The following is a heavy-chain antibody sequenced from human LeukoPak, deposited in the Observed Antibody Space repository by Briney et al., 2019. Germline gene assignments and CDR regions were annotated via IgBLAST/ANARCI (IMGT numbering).Heavy chain of an antibody. CDR3: TTPTRGF. CDR1: GDSISIYY. Sequence: PSETLSLTCTVSGDSISIYYWSWIRQPPGKGLEWIGYIYYSGTTNYNPSLKSRVTISVDTSKNQFSLKLSSVTAADTAVYYCTTPTRGFWGQGTLVTVSS. CDR2: IYYSGTT. D-gene: IGHD5-12*01. J-gene: IGHJ4*02. V-gene: IGHV4-59*01.